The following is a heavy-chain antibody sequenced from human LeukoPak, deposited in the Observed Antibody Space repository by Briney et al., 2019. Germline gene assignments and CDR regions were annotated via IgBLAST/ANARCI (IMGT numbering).Heavy chain of an antibody. D-gene: IGHD3-22*01. V-gene: IGHV4-4*02. CDR3: ARGQFYYDSSGLWV. CDR2: IYHSGST. Sequence: PSETLSLTCAVSSGSISSSNWWSWVRQPPGKGLEWIGEIYHSGSTNYNPSLKSRVTISVDKSKNQFSLKLSSVTAADTAVYYCARGQFYYDSSGLWVWGQGTLVTVSS. CDR1: SGSISSSNW. J-gene: IGHJ4*02.